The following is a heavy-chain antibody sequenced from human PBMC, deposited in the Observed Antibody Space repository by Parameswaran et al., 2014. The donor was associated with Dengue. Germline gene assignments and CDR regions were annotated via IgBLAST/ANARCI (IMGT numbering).Heavy chain of an antibody. CDR1: GYTFTSYA. V-gene: IGHV7-4-1*02. Sequence: ASVKVSCKASGYTFTSYAVNWVRQAPGQGLEWMGWINTNTGNPTYAQGFTGRFVFSLDTSVSTAYLQISSLKAEDTALYYCARDWDPRAFDIWGQGTMVTVSS. D-gene: IGHD1-26*01. CDR2: INTNTGNP. CDR3: ARDWDPRAFDI. J-gene: IGHJ3*02.